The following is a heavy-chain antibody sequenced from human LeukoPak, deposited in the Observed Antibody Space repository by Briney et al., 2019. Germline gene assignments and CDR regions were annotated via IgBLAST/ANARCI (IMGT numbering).Heavy chain of an antibody. Sequence: GGSLRLSCAASGFTFSTYNMNWVRQAPGKGLEWISYINADSSTIQYADSVRGRFTTSRDNAKNSLYLQVNSLRAEDTAVYYCVRDNSRGQSLGVIYWGQGSLVTVSS. V-gene: IGHV3-48*01. CDR3: VRDNSRGQSLGVIY. CDR1: GFTFSTYN. CDR2: INADSSTI. J-gene: IGHJ4*02. D-gene: IGHD3-22*01.